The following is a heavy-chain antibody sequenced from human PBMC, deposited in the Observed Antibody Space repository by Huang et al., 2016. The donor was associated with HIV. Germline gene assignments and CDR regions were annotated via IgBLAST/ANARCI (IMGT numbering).Heavy chain of an antibody. J-gene: IGHJ4*02. Sequence: QVQLQESGPGLLKPSEALFLTCNVSGGSVNSFGQHWGRIRQPPRKGLEWIGTRYFGGSTYDNPSLNSRVTIATDTSKNEVSLTVRCVTPSDTAVYHCARIDGLLPLDHWGPGVLVTVSS. CDR1: GGSVNSFGQH. CDR2: RYFGGST. CDR3: ARIDGLLPLDH. D-gene: IGHD2-21*01. V-gene: IGHV4-39*01.